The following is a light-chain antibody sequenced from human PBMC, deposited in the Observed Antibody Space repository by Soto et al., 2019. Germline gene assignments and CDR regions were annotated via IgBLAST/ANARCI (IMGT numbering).Light chain of an antibody. CDR3: QQFEDPPRT. J-gene: IGKJ4*01. Sequence: DIQITQSPSSLSASVGDRVTITCQASQDIRNFLNWYQQKPGKAPKLLMSLASTLETGVPTRFSGGGSGKDFTYTISSLTLEEIATYYCQQFEDPPRTLGGGTKVDIK. V-gene: IGKV1-33*01. CDR1: QDIRNF. CDR2: LAS.